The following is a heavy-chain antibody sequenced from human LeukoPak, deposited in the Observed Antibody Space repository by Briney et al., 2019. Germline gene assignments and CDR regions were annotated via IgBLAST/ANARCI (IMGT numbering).Heavy chain of an antibody. CDR1: GFTFSSYG. Sequence: GGSLRLSCAASGFTFSSYGMHWVRQAPGKGLEWVAVISYDGSNKYYADSVKGRFTISRDNSKNTLYLQMNSLRAEDTAVYYCARGDSSSPFDYWGQGTLVTVSS. D-gene: IGHD6-6*01. CDR2: ISYDGSNK. J-gene: IGHJ4*02. CDR3: ARGDSSSPFDY. V-gene: IGHV3-30*03.